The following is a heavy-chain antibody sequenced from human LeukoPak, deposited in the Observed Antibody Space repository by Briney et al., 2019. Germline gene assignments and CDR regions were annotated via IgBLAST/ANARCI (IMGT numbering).Heavy chain of an antibody. V-gene: IGHV4-59*01. CDR2: KDYSGST. J-gene: IGHJ3*02. CDR1: GGSISRYY. Sequence: SETLSLTCTVSGGSISRYYWSWIRQPPGKGLEWIGYKDYSGSTNYNRSLKSRVTISVDTSKNQFSLKLSSVTAADTAVYYCARGNYYDSRTYYRAFDIWGLGTMISVSS. CDR3: ARGNYYDSRTYYRAFDI. D-gene: IGHD3-22*01.